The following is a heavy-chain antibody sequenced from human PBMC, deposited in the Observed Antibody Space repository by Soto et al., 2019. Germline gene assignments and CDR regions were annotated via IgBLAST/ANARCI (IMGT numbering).Heavy chain of an antibody. CDR2: INPKSGGT. Sequence: ASVKVSCKASGYSFTDYHIHWVRQAPGQGLEWLGRINPKSGGTSTAQKFQGWVTMTTDTCISTASMELTRLTSDDTAIYYCARGDCTDCSNGVCSFFYNHDMDVWGQGTTVTVSS. D-gene: IGHD2-8*01. J-gene: IGHJ6*02. CDR1: GYSFTDYH. V-gene: IGHV1-2*04. CDR3: ARGDCTDCSNGVCSFFYNHDMDV.